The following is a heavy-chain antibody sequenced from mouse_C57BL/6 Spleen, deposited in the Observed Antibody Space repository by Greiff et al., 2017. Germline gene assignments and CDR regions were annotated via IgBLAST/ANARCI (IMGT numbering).Heavy chain of an antibody. Sequence: VQLQESGPELVKPGASVKISCKASGYSFTSYYIHWVKQRPGQGLEWIGWIYPGSGNTKYNEKFKGKATLTADTSSSTAYMQLSSLTSEDSAVYYCARQGLTGTYFDYWGQGTTLTVSS. CDR3: ARQGLTGTYFDY. CDR2: IYPGSGNT. D-gene: IGHD4-1*01. V-gene: IGHV1-66*01. J-gene: IGHJ2*01. CDR1: GYSFTSYY.